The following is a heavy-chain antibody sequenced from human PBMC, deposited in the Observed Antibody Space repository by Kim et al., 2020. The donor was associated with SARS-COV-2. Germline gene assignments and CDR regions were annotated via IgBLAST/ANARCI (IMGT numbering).Heavy chain of an antibody. CDR1: GGSISSSSYY. D-gene: IGHD6-19*01. CDR3: ARRRGRYSSGWDEGEGYNWFDP. Sequence: SQTLSLTCTVSGGSISSSSYYWGWIRQPPGKGLEWIGSIYYSGSTYYNPSLKSRVTISVDTSKNQFSLKLSSVTAADTTVYYCARRRGRYSSGWDEGEGYNWFDPWGQGTLVTVSS. J-gene: IGHJ5*02. V-gene: IGHV4-39*01. CDR2: IYYSGST.